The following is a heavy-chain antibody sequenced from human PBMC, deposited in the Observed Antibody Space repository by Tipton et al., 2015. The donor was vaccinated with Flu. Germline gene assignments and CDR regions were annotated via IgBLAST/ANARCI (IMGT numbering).Heavy chain of an antibody. CDR3: ARDGAGVGYYDFWSGYPSRWFDP. CDR1: GGSISSSSYY. CDR2: NYYSGST. V-gene: IGHV4-39*07. Sequence: TLSLTCTVSGGSISSSSYYWGWIRQPPGKGLEWIGSNYYSGSTYYNPSLKSRVTISVDTSKNQFSPKLSSVTAADTAVYYCARDGAGVGYYDFWSGYPSRWFDPWGQGTLVTVSS. J-gene: IGHJ5*02. D-gene: IGHD3-3*01.